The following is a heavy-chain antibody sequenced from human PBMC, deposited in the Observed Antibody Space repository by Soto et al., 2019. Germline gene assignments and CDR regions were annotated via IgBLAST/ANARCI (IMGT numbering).Heavy chain of an antibody. Sequence: QVQVQESGPGLVKPSETLSLTCTVSGDSIGPYYWNWIRQPAGKGLEWIGRMYFIGITNYNPSLMSRVTMSLDTSKSQFSLRLRSVTAADSAVYYCARDRDLSGLSRSGFDHWGQGTPVTVST. J-gene: IGHJ4*02. D-gene: IGHD2-15*01. CDR1: GDSIGPYY. CDR2: MYFIGIT. V-gene: IGHV4-4*07. CDR3: ARDRDLSGLSRSGFDH.